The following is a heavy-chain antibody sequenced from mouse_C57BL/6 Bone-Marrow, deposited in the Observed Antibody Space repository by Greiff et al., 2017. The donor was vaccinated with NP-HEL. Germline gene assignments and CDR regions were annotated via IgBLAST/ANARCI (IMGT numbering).Heavy chain of an antibody. CDR2: IDPETGGT. D-gene: IGHD1-1*01. J-gene: IGHJ2*01. CDR3: TRRDTVVAYYFDY. CDR1: GYTFTDYE. V-gene: IGHV1-15*01. Sequence: VKLVESGAELVRPGASVTLSCKASGYTFTDYEMHWVKQTPVHGLEWIGAIDPETGGTAYNQKFKGKAILTADKSSSTAYMELRSLTSEDSAVYYCTRRDTVVAYYFDYWGQGTTLTVSS.